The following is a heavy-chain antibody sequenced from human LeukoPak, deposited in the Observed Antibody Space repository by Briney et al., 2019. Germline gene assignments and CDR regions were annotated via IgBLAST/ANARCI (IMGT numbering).Heavy chain of an antibody. CDR3: VMVRAYYYYMDV. D-gene: IGHD3-10*01. J-gene: IGHJ6*03. V-gene: IGHV3-74*01. Sequence: GGSLRLSCAASGFTFSSYWMHWVRHAPGKGLVWVSRINTDGSSTSYADSVKGRFTISRDNAKNTLYLQMNSLRAEDTAVYYCVMVRAYYYYMDVWGKGTTVTVSS. CDR1: GFTFSSYW. CDR2: INTDGSST.